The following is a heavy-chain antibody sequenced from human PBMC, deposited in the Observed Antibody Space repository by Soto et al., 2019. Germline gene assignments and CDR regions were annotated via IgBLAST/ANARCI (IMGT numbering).Heavy chain of an antibody. CDR1: GLTISGKKY. D-gene: IGHD1-1*01. CDR2: LYDVDGS. V-gene: IGHV3-53*01. CDR3: ATWHEREHAFDV. J-gene: IGHJ3*01. Sequence: ESGGGLIPPGESLRLSCAAFGLTISGKKYVAWVRQAPGKGLEWVSALYDVDGSFYADSVTGRFTTSSDSSKTTVYLQMNDLRPDDTAVYYCATWHEREHAFDVWGQGTTVTISS.